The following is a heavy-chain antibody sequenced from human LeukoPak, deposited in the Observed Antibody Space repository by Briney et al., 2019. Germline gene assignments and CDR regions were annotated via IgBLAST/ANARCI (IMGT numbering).Heavy chain of an antibody. CDR2: IYYSGST. CDR1: GGSISSYY. J-gene: IGHJ4*02. V-gene: IGHV4-59*12. D-gene: IGHD6-13*01. CDR3: ARGGSSWYYFDY. Sequence: SETLSLTCTVSGGSISSYYWSWIRQPPGKGLEWIGYIYYSGSTNYNPSLKSRVTISVDTSKNQFSLKLSSVTAADTAVYYCARGGSSWYYFDYWGQGTLVTVSS.